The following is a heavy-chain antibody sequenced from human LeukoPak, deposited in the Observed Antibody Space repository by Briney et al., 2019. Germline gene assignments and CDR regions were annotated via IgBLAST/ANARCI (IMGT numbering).Heavy chain of an antibody. V-gene: IGHV3-30-3*01. J-gene: IGHJ4*02. CDR1: GFTFSSYA. CDR2: ISYDGSNK. CDR3: ARDFTSYGNSHFDY. D-gene: IGHD5-18*01. Sequence: GGSLRLSCAASGFTFSSYAMHWVRQAPGKGLEWVAVISYDGSNKYYADSVKGRFTISRDNSKNTLYLQMNSLRAEDTAVYYCARDFTSYGNSHFDYWGQGTLVTVSS.